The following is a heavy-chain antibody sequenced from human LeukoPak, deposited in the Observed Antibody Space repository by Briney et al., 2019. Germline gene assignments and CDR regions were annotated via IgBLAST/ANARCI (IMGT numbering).Heavy chain of an antibody. CDR3: AREPSLSDGYNWIDY. V-gene: IGHV4-4*02. J-gene: IGHJ4*02. Sequence: SGTLSLTCAVSGGSISSSNWWSWVRQPPGKGLEWIGEIYHSGSTNYNPSLKSRVTISLDTSKNQFSLKLSSVTAADTAVYYCAREPSLSDGYNWIDYWGQGTLVTVSS. D-gene: IGHD5-24*01. CDR1: GGSISSSNW. CDR2: IYHSGST.